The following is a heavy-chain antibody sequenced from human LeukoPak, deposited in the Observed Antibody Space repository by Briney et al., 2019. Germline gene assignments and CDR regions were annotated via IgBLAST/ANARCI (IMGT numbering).Heavy chain of an antibody. D-gene: IGHD3-22*01. Sequence: ASVKVSCKASGGTFSSYAISWVRQAPGQGLEWMGWINPLSGSTKYPQNFQGRVTMTRDTSISTAYMELNSLTSDDTAVYYCAADPQRAYYDSSGEDAFDVWGQGTLVIVSA. CDR2: INPLSGST. V-gene: IGHV1-2*02. J-gene: IGHJ3*01. CDR1: GGTFSSYA. CDR3: AADPQRAYYDSSGEDAFDV.